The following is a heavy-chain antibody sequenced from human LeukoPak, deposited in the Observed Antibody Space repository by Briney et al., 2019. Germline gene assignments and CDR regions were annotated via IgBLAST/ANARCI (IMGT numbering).Heavy chain of an antibody. CDR1: GGSISRYY. CDR2: IYDSGGT. V-gene: IGHV4-59*01. D-gene: IGHD3-16*02. CDR3: ARDRGISFYYGMDV. J-gene: IGHJ6*02. Sequence: PSETLSLTCSVSGGSISRYYWSWIRQPPGKGLEWIGHIYDSGGTYYNPSLKSRVTISVDTSKNQFSLKLSSVTAADTAVYYCARDRGISFYYGMDVWGQGTTVTVS.